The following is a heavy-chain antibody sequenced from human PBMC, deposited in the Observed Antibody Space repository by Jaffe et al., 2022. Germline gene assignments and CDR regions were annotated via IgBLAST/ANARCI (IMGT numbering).Heavy chain of an antibody. CDR2: IRSKAYGGTT. CDR3: TRQVGYCSGGSCYFPFDY. J-gene: IGHJ4*02. Sequence: EVQLVESGGGLVQPGRSLRLSCTASGFTFGDYAMSWFRQAPGKGLEWVGFIRSKAYGGTTEYAASVKGRFTISRDDSKSIAYLQMNSLKTEDTAVYYCTRQVGYCSGGSCYFPFDYWGQGTLVTVSS. CDR1: GFTFGDYA. V-gene: IGHV3-49*03. D-gene: IGHD2-15*01.